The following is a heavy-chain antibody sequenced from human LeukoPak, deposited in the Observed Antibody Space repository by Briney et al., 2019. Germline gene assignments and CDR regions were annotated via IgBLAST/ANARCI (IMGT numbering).Heavy chain of an antibody. CDR1: GFTFSSYG. J-gene: IGHJ3*02. CDR2: IRYDGSNK. Sequence: GGSLRLSCAASGFTFSSYGMHWVRQAPGKGLEWVAFIRYDGSNKYYADSVKGRFTISRDNSKSTLYLQMNSLRAEDTAVYYCAKERATGSDAFDIWGQGTMVTVSS. D-gene: IGHD1-1*01. CDR3: AKERATGSDAFDI. V-gene: IGHV3-30*02.